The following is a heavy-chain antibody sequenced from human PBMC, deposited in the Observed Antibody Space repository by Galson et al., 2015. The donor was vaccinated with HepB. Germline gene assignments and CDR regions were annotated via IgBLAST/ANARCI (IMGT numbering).Heavy chain of an antibody. D-gene: IGHD6-19*01. V-gene: IGHV3-23*01. CDR1: GFTSNIYA. CDR3: ANSGLLS. J-gene: IGHJ5*02. Sequence: SLRLSCAAPGFTSNIYATNWVRQAPGKGPEWVSGISSSTGNIYYADSVKGRFTISRDNSKNTLHLQMDSLRAEDTAVYYCANSGLLSWGQGTLVTVSS. CDR2: ISSSTGNI.